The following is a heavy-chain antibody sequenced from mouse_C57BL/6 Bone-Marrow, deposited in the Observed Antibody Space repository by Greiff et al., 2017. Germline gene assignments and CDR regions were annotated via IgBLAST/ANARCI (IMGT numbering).Heavy chain of an antibody. CDR3: ARCGLLLDMDY. Sequence: VQLKQSGPVLVKPGASVTMSCKASGYTFTDYYMNWVQQSHGKSLEWIGVINPYNGGTSYNQKLKGKATLTVDKSYSTAYMGLNSLTSEDSAVYYCARCGLLLDMDYWGQGTSVTVSA. V-gene: IGHV1-19*01. CDR1: GYTFTDYY. CDR2: INPYNGGT. D-gene: IGHD2-3*01. J-gene: IGHJ4*01.